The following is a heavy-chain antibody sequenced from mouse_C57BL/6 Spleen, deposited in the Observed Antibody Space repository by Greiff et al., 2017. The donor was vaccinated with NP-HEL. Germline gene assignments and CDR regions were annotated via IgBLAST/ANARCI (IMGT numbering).Heavy chain of an antibody. CDR2: IRLKSDNYAT. CDR1: GFTFSNYW. CDR3: TGAHYYGSSWYFDV. D-gene: IGHD1-1*01. J-gene: IGHJ1*03. V-gene: IGHV6-3*01. Sequence: EVKLVESGGGLVQPGGSMKLSCVASGFTFSNYWMNWVRQSPEKGLEWVAQIRLKSDNYATHYAESVKGRFTISRDDSKSSVYLQMNNLRAEDTGIYYCTGAHYYGSSWYFDVWGTGTTVTVSS.